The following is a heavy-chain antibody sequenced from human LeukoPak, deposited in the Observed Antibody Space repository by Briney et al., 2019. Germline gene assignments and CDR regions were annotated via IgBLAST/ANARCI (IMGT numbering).Heavy chain of an antibody. V-gene: IGHV3-23*01. J-gene: IGHJ4*02. CDR3: AKSKRSGFLEWLLYFDY. D-gene: IGHD3-3*01. CDR1: GFTFSTNV. CDR2: ISGSGGST. Sequence: GGSLRLSCAASGFTFSTNVMSWVRQAPGKGLEWVSAISGSGGSTYYADSVKGRFTISRDNSKNTLYLQMNSLRAEDTAVYYCAKSKRSGFLEWLLYFDYWGQGTLVTVSS.